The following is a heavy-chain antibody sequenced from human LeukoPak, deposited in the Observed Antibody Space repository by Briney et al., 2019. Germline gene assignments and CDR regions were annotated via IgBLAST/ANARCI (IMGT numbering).Heavy chain of an antibody. J-gene: IGHJ4*02. CDR3: ARDHSGSYYGAGY. CDR1: GYTFTGYY. V-gene: IGHV1-2*02. Sequence: ASVKVSCKASGYTFTGYYMHWVRQAPGQGLEWMGWINPNSGGTNYAQEFQGRVTMTRDTSISTAYMELSRLRSDDTAVYYCARDHSGSYYGAGYWGQGTLVTVSS. D-gene: IGHD1-26*01. CDR2: INPNSGGT.